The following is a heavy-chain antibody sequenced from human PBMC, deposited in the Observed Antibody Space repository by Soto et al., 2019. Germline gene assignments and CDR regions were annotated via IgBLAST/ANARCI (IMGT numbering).Heavy chain of an antibody. J-gene: IGHJ5*02. CDR3: ASSYSAGGPNWFDP. CDR1: GGTFSSYA. CDR2: IIPIFGTA. Sequence: QVQLVQSGAEVKKPGSSVKVSCKASGGTFSSYAISWVRQAPGQGLEWMGGIIPIFGTANYAQKFQGRVTITADKATSTAYMELSSLRSEDTAVYYCASSYSAGGPNWFDPWGQGTLVTVSS. V-gene: IGHV1-69*06. D-gene: IGHD2-21*01.